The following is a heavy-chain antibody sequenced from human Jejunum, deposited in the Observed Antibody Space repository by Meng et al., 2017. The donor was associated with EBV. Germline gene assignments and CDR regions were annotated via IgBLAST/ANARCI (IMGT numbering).Heavy chain of an antibody. CDR2: MNPNSGNT. CDR1: GYTFTSDD. V-gene: IGHV1-8*01. D-gene: IGHD5-18*01. J-gene: IGHJ5*02. Sequence: QVQLLQSGAVLKKPGDSVKVSCTASGYTFTSDDINWVRQATGQGLEWMGWMNPNSGNTGYAQKFQGRVTMTRNTSISTAYMELSSLRSEDTAVYYCTRGASYGSALPWGQGTLVTVSS. CDR3: TRGASYGSALP.